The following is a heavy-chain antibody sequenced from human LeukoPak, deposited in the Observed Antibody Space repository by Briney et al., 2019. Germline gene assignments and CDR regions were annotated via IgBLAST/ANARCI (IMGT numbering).Heavy chain of an antibody. J-gene: IGHJ5*02. D-gene: IGHD6-25*01. CDR1: GYSFITYY. V-gene: IGHV1-46*01. CDR3: ARGPPGRVHDISERGLFDP. CDR2: INPSGGST. Sequence: ASVKVSCKASGYSFITYYIHWVRQAPGQGLEWMGIINPSGGSTNHAQKFQGRVTMTGDTSTSTVFLELNSLTSEDTAVYFCARGPPGRVHDISERGLFDPWGQGTLVTVSS.